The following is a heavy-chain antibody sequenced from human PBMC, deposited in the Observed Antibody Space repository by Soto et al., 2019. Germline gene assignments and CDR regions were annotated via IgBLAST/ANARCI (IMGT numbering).Heavy chain of an antibody. CDR1: GFTFSSYA. CDR3: VRGEFYYDSSAYYPFDS. Sequence: PGGSLRPSCSASGFTFSSYAMHWVRQAPGKGLEYVSSISINGGSTHYADSVKGRFTISRDNSRNTQYLQMSSLRADDTAVYYCVRGEFYYDSSAYYPFDSWGQGT. CDR2: ISINGGST. J-gene: IGHJ4*02. V-gene: IGHV3-64D*06. D-gene: IGHD3-22*01.